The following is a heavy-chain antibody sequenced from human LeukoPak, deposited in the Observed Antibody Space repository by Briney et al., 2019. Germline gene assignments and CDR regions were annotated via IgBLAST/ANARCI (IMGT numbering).Heavy chain of an antibody. CDR2: ITNNGGLT. D-gene: IGHD2-8*01. V-gene: IGHV3-64*01. CDR3: ARVATNDRRNAFDI. Sequence: GGSLRLSCAASGFTFTTYAMHWVRQAPRKGLEFVSAITNNGGLTYYANSVKGRFTISRDNPKNTLYLQMGSLRAEDMAVYYCARVATNDRRNAFDIWGQGTIVTVSS. J-gene: IGHJ3*02. CDR1: GFTFTTYA.